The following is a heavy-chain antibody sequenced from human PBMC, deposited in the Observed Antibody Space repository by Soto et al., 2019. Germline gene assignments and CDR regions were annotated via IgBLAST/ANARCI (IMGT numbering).Heavy chain of an antibody. D-gene: IGHD1-26*01. V-gene: IGHV3-7*03. CDR1: EFTFSSYW. J-gene: IGHJ4*02. CDR2: IKQDGSER. CDR3: ASETSSGTSDY. Sequence: GGALRLSCAASEFTFSSYWMSWVRQAPGKGLEWVANIKQDGSERYYVDSVKGRFTISRDNAKNSPFLQMNSLRADDTAVYYCASETSSGTSDYWGQGTLVTVSS.